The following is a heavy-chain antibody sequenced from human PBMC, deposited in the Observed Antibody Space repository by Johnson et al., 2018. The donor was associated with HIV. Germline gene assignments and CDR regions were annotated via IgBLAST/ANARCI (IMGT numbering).Heavy chain of an antibody. CDR2: IKQDGSEK. CDR3: AKVTSKSGWYVPDAFDI. Sequence: VQLVESGGGLVQPGGSLRLSCAASGFTFSSYWMSWVRQAPGKGLEWVANIKQDGSEKYYADSVKGRFTISRDNAKNSLYLQMSSLRAEDTALYYCAKVTSKSGWYVPDAFDIWGQGTMVTVSS. V-gene: IGHV3-7*05. D-gene: IGHD6-19*01. CDR1: GFTFSSYW. J-gene: IGHJ3*02.